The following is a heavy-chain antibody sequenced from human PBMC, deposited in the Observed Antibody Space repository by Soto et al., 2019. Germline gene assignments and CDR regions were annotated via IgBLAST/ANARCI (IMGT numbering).Heavy chain of an antibody. V-gene: IGHV4-30-4*08. CDR3: ARAGYSSGWYRFDP. Sequence: SETLSLTCTVSGGSISSVNNYWSWVRQHPGKGLEWIGYIYYSGSTYYNPSLKSRVTISVDTSKNQFSLKLSSVTAADTAVYYCARAGYSSGWYRFDPWGQGTLVTVS. CDR2: IYYSGST. D-gene: IGHD6-19*01. J-gene: IGHJ5*02. CDR1: GGSISSVNNY.